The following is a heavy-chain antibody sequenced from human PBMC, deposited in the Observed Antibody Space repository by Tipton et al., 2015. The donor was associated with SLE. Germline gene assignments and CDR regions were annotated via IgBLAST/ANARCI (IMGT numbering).Heavy chain of an antibody. V-gene: IGHV4-4*08. D-gene: IGHD1-26*01. CDR3: ARGGGSLYYFDY. CDR1: GGSISSYY. CDR2: IFTRGGA. Sequence: TLSLTCTVYGGSISSYYWSWIRQPPGKGLEWIGYIFTRGGANSNPPLKSRVTISVDTSKNQFSLKLSSVTAADTAVYYCARGGGSLYYFDYWGQGTLVTVSS. J-gene: IGHJ4*02.